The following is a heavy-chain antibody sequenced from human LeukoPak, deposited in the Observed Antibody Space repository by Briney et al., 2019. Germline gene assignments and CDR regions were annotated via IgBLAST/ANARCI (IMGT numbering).Heavy chain of an antibody. CDR2: ISGSGGST. D-gene: IGHD6-6*01. V-gene: IGHV3-23*01. CDR3: ANQQVATSDDYFDH. J-gene: IGHJ4*02. Sequence: GGSLRLSCAASGFTLSSYAMSWVRQAPGKGLEWVSAISGSGGSTYYADSVKGRFTISRDNSKNTLYLQMNSLRAEDTAVYYCANQQVATSDDYFDHWGQGTLVTVSS. CDR1: GFTLSSYA.